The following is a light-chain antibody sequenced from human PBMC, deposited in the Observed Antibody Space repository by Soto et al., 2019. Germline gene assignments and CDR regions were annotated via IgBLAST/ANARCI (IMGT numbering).Light chain of an antibody. CDR1: QGIRND. CDR3: LQHNTYPLT. J-gene: IGKJ4*01. Sequence: DVQMTQSPSSLSASVGDRVTITCRASQGIRNDLAWYQQKAGKAPERLIHAASSLQSGVPSRFSGSGSGSEFTVTISSLQPEDFATYYCLQHNTYPLTFGGGTKVEIK. CDR2: AAS. V-gene: IGKV1-17*01.